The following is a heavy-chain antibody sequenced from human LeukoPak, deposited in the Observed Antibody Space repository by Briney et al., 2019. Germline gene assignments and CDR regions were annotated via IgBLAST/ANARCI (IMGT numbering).Heavy chain of an antibody. CDR1: GYTFTSYA. D-gene: IGHD2-8*01. V-gene: IGHV7-4-1*02. J-gene: IGHJ3*02. Sequence: GASVKVSCKASGYTFTSYAMNWVRQAPGQGLEWMGWINTNTGNPTYAQGLTGRFVFSLDTSVSTAYLQISSLKAEDTAVYYCARAGFRRDGHAFDIWGQGTMVTVSS. CDR2: INTNTGNP. CDR3: ARAGFRRDGHAFDI.